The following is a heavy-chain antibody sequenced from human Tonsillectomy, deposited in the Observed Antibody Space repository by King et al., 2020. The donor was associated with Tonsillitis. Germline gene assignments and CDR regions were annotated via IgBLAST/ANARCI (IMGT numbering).Heavy chain of an antibody. J-gene: IGHJ5*02. D-gene: IGHD4-23*01. CDR1: GFTFSSYS. Sequence: EVQLVESGGGLVKPGGSLRLSCAASGFTFSSYSMNWVCQAPGKGLEWVSSISSSSSYIYYADSVKGRFTISRDNAKNSLYLQMNSLRAEDTAVYYCAREARTTVDWFDPWGQGTLVTVSS. CDR3: AREARTTVDWFDP. V-gene: IGHV3-21*01. CDR2: ISSSSSYI.